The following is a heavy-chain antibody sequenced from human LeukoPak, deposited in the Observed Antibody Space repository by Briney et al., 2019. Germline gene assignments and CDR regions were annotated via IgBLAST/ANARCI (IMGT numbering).Heavy chain of an antibody. CDR3: ARDFGWLSGFDN. CDR2: ISYDGTNK. Sequence: GESLRLSCAASGFTFSSYAIHWVRQAPGKGLEWVAIISYDGTNKYYADSVRGRFTISRDNSKNTLYLQMNSLRAEDTAVYYCARDFGWLSGFDNWGQGTLVTVSS. D-gene: IGHD3-9*01. CDR1: GFTFSSYA. V-gene: IGHV3-30-3*01. J-gene: IGHJ4*02.